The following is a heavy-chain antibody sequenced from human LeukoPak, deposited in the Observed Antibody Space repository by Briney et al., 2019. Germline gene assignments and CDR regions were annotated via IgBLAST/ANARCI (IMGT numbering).Heavy chain of an antibody. CDR2: MSTSDSPI. J-gene: IGHJ4*02. Sequence: GGSLRLSCAASGFTFSDYYMSWIRQAPGKGLEWVSYMSTSDSPIYYADSVKGRFTISRDNAKKSVYLQMNSLRVEDTAVYYCARACVYYDSSGCDYWGQGTLVTVSS. V-gene: IGHV3-11*04. D-gene: IGHD3-22*01. CDR3: ARACVYYDSSGCDY. CDR1: GFTFSDYY.